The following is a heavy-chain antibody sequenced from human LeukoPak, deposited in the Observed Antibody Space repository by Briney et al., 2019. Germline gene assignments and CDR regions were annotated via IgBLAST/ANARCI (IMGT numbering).Heavy chain of an antibody. CDR3: AKASGWYQLLYY. Sequence: GGSLRLSCTASGVTFTDLYMSWIRQAPAKGLEWVSYISSSGLTIYYADSVKGRFTISRDNAKNSLYLQMNSLRAEDTAVYYCAKASGWYQLLYYWGQGTLVTVSS. J-gene: IGHJ4*02. V-gene: IGHV3-11*04. D-gene: IGHD2-2*01. CDR1: GVTFTDLY. CDR2: ISSSGLTI.